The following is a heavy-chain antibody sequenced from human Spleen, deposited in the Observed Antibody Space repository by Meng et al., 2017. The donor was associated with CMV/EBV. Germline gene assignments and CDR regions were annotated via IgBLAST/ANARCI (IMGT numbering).Heavy chain of an antibody. CDR3: ARGTGIFDY. CDR1: GYNFTSHG. CDR2: ISPSIGST. V-gene: IGHV1-18*04. J-gene: IGHJ4*02. D-gene: IGHD7-27*01. Sequence: VYCRASGYNFTSHGIPWVRQAPGQGLEWMGWISPSIGSTNYAQKLEGRVTMTTDRSTTTAYLELRSLRYDDTAVYFCARGTGIFDYWGQGTLVTVSS.